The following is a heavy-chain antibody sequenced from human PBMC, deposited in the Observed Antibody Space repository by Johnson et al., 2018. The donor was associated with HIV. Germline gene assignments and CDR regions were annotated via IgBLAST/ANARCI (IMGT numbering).Heavy chain of an antibody. D-gene: IGHD3-22*01. J-gene: IGHJ3*02. CDR3: ARDLYYYDSSDYYSNAFDI. Sequence: VQLVESGGGLIQPGGSLRLSCAASGFTVSSNYMNWVRQAPGKGLEWVSVIYSGGSTYYADSVQGRFTISRDNSNNMLYLQMNSLRAEDTAMYYCARDLYYYDSSDYYSNAFDIWGPGTMVTVSS. CDR2: IYSGGST. CDR1: GFTVSSNY. V-gene: IGHV3-53*01.